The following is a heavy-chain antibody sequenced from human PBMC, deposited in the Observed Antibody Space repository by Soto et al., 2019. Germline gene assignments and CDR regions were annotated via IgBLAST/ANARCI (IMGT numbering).Heavy chain of an antibody. CDR1: GGSISSYY. D-gene: IGHD1-20*01. Sequence: SETLSLTCSVSGGSISSYYWTWIRQPPGKGLEWIGYIYDRGNTNYNPSLQSRVTISVDTSKNQFSLHLSSVTDADTAVYYCAGSRITATRSDYWRQGPLVTVSP. J-gene: IGHJ4*02. CDR3: AGSRITATRSDY. CDR2: IYDRGNT. V-gene: IGHV4-59*08.